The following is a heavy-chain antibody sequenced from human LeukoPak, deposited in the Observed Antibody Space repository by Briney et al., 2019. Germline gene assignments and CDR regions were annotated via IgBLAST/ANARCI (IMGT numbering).Heavy chain of an antibody. V-gene: IGHV3-23*01. Sequence: GGSLRLSCAASGFTFSGSAMRWVRQAPGKGLEWVSLSGGNTYYADSVKGRFTISRDNSKDTLYLQMNSLRAEDTAIYYCARDIQLSTWGLGTMVTVSS. CDR2: SGGNT. CDR3: ARDIQLST. CDR1: GFTFSGSA. D-gene: IGHD5-24*01. J-gene: IGHJ3*01.